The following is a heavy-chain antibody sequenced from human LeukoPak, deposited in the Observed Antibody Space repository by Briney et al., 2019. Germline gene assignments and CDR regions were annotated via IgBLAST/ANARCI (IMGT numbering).Heavy chain of an antibody. V-gene: IGHV4-59*01. CDR3: ARVWGGSNGYFYYFDY. CDR2: IYYSGST. Sequence: SETLSLTCTVSGDSISSYYWSWIRQPPGKGLEWIGYIYYSGSTNYNPSLKSRVTFSVDTSKNHFSLKLSSVTAADTAVYYCARVWGGSNGYFYYFDYWGQGTLVTVSS. J-gene: IGHJ4*02. D-gene: IGHD3-22*01. CDR1: GDSISSYY.